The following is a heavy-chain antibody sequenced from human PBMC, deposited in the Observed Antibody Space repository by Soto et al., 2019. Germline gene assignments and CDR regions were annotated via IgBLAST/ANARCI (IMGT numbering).Heavy chain of an antibody. V-gene: IGHV1-8*01. CDR3: ARGLTVYGSEPLGFDP. Sequence: ASVKVSCKASGYTFTSYDINWVRQATGQGLEWMGWMNPNSGNTGYAQKFQGRVTMTRNTSISTAYMELSSLRSEDTAVYYCARGLTVYGSEPLGFDPWGQGTLVTVSS. D-gene: IGHD3-10*01. CDR1: GYTFTSYD. CDR2: MNPNSGNT. J-gene: IGHJ5*02.